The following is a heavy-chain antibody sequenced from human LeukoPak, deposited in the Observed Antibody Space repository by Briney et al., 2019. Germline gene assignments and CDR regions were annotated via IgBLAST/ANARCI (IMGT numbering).Heavy chain of an antibody. CDR1: GFTFSSYW. V-gene: IGHV3-7*01. CDR2: IKQDGSEK. D-gene: IGHD6-6*01. J-gene: IGHJ4*02. CDR3: ARLSIASPSTFDY. Sequence: GGSLRLSCAASGFTFSSYWVSWVRQAPGKGLEWVANIKQDGSEKYYVDSVKGRFIISRDNAKNSLYLQMNSLRAEDTAVYYCARLSIASPSTFDYWGQGTLVTVSS.